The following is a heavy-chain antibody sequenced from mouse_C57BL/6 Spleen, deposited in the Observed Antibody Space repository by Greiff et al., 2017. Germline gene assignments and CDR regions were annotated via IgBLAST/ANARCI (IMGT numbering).Heavy chain of an antibody. CDR2: IYPGNSDT. V-gene: IGHV1-5*01. D-gene: IGHD1-1*02. CDR1: GYTFTSYW. Sequence: EVQLQQSGTVLVRPGASVKMSCKTSGYTFTSYWMHWVKQRPGQGLEWIGAIYPGNSDTSYNQKFKGKAKLTAVTSASTAYMELSSLTHEDSAVYDCTGSPDGAHFDYWGQGTTLTVSS. CDR3: TGSPDGAHFDY. J-gene: IGHJ2*01.